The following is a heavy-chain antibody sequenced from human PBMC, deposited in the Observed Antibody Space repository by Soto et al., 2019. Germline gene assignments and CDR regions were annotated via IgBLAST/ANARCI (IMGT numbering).Heavy chain of an antibody. V-gene: IGHV3-30-3*01. Sequence: QVQLVESGGGVVQPGRSLRLSCAASGFTFSSYAMHWVRQAPGKGLEWVAVISYDGSNKYYADSVKGRFTISRDNSKNTLYLQMNSLRGEDTAVYYCARWPPLGYPKDYWGQGTLVTVSS. J-gene: IGHJ4*02. CDR1: GFTFSSYA. CDR2: ISYDGSNK. D-gene: IGHD1-1*01. CDR3: ARWPPLGYPKDY.